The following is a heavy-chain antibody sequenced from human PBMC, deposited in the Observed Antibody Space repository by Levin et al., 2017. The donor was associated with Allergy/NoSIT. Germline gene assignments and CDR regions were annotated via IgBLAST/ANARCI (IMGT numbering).Heavy chain of an antibody. V-gene: IGHV3-30*18. CDR1: GFTFSSYG. CDR3: AKDVLVGATPPYGMDV. D-gene: IGHD1-26*01. CDR2: ISYDGSNK. J-gene: IGHJ6*02. Sequence: GGSLRLSCAASGFTFSSYGMHWVRQAPGKGLEWVAVISYDGSNKYYADSVKGRFTISRDNSKNTLYLQMNSLRAEDTAVYYCAKDVLVGATPPYGMDVWGQGTTVTVSS.